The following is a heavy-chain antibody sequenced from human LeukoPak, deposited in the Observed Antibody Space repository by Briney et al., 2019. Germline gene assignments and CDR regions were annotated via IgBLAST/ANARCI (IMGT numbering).Heavy chain of an antibody. Sequence: GESLKISCKGSGYSFTGYWIGWVRQMPGKGLEYMGIIYPGDSDTRYSPSFQGQVTISADKSISTAYLQWSSLKASDTAMYYCARHGGVPRTYDGMDVWGQGTTVTVSS. D-gene: IGHD3-16*01. J-gene: IGHJ6*02. CDR2: IYPGDSDT. V-gene: IGHV5-51*01. CDR1: GYSFTGYW. CDR3: ARHGGVPRTYDGMDV.